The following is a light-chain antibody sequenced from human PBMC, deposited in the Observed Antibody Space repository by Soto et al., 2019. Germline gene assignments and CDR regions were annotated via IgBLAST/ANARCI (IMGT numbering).Light chain of an antibody. V-gene: IGKV1-5*01. CDR1: QSISSW. CDR2: DAS. J-gene: IGKJ2*01. CDR3: QQYNSYSPYT. Sequence: DIQMTQSPSTLSASVGDRVTITCRASQSISSWLAWYQQKPGKAPNLLIYDASNLESGVPSRFSGSGSGTEFTLTISSLQPDDFATYYCQQYNSYSPYTFGQGTKLEIK.